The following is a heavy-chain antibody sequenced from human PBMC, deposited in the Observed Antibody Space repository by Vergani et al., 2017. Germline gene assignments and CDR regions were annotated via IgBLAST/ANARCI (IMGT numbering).Heavy chain of an antibody. CDR3: ARDQGFWSGYSLSSWFDP. D-gene: IGHD3-3*01. CDR1: GGSISSGSYY. CDR2: IYTSGST. J-gene: IGHJ5*02. V-gene: IGHV4-61*02. Sequence: QVQLQELGPGLVKPSQTLSLTCTVSGGSISSGSYYWSWIRQPAGKGLEWIGRIYTSGSTNYNPSLKSRVTISVDTSKNQFSLKLSSVTAADTAVYYCARDQGFWSGYSLSSWFDPWGQGTLVTVSS.